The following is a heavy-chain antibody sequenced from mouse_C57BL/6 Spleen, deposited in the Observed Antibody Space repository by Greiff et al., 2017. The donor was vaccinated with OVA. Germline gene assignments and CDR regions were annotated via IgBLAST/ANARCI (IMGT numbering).Heavy chain of an antibody. J-gene: IGHJ1*03. D-gene: IGHD1-1*01. CDR3: TTAHYYGSSYGYFDV. Sequence: VHVKQSGAELVRPGASVKLSCTASGFNIKDDYMHWVKQRPEQGLEWIGWIDPENGDTEYASKFQGKATITADTSSNTAYLQLSSLTSEDTAVYYCTTAHYYGSSYGYFDVWGTGTTVTVSS. CDR2: IDPENGDT. V-gene: IGHV14-4*01. CDR1: GFNIKDDY.